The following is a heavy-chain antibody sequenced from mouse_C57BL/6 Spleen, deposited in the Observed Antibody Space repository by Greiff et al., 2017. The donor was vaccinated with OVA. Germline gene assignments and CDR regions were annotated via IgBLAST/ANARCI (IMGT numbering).Heavy chain of an antibody. V-gene: IGHV1-47*01. CDR1: GYTFTTYP. CDR3: ARNYGNPHWYFDV. CDR2: FHPYNDDT. J-gene: IGHJ1*03. Sequence: VKLMESGAELVKPGASVKMSCKASGYTFTTYPIEWMKQNHGKSLEWIGNFHPYNDDTKYNEKFKGKATLTVEKSSSTVYLELSRLTSDDSAVYYCARNYGNPHWYFDVWGTGTTVTVSS. D-gene: IGHD2-1*01.